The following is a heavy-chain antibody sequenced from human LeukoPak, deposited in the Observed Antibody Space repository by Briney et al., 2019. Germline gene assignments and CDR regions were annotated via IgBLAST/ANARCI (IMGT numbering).Heavy chain of an antibody. J-gene: IGHJ4*02. D-gene: IGHD1-14*01. CDR2: IRFDGSNK. V-gene: IGHV3-30*02. CDR3: AKMGMQPHTHYLDY. Sequence: GGSLRLSCAASGFTFSSYGMHWVRQAPGKGLEWVAFIRFDGSNKYYADSVKGRFTISRDNSKNTLYLQMNSLRAEDTAVYYCAKMGMQPHTHYLDYWGQGALVTVSS. CDR1: GFTFSSYG.